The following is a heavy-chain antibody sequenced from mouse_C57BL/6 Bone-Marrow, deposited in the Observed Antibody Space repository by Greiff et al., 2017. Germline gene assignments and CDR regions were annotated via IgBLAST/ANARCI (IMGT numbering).Heavy chain of an antibody. Sequence: VQLVESDAELVKPGASVKISCTASGYTFTDYTMHWMKQRPEQGLEWIGYIYPSDGSTKYNEKFKGKATLPADKSSSTAYMQLNRLTSEDSAFYFCARRYDCSGACFAYWGQGTLITVSA. D-gene: IGHD2-4*01. V-gene: IGHV1-78*01. CDR2: IYPSDGST. CDR3: ARRYDCSGACFAY. CDR1: GYTFTDYT. J-gene: IGHJ3*01.